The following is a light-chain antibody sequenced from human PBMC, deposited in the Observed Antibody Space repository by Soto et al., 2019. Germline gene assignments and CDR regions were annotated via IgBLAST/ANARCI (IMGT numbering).Light chain of an antibody. CDR3: QSYDSSLSVL. CDR2: GNS. Sequence: QSVLTQPPSVSGAPGRRVAISGTGSSSNIGAGYDVHWYQQLPGTAPKLLIYGNSNRPSGVPDRFSGSKSGTSASLAITGLQAEDEADYYCQSYDSSLSVLFGGGTKVTVL. CDR1: SSNIGAGYD. V-gene: IGLV1-40*01. J-gene: IGLJ2*01.